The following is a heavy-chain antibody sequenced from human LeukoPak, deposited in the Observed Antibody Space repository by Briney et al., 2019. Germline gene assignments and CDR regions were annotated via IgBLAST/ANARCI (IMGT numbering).Heavy chain of an antibody. CDR3: SKDAQPLRYYYYGMDV. CDR2: ISGSGSNT. J-gene: IGHJ6*02. Sequence: PGGSLRLSCAASGLTFSSYVMSWVRQAPGKGLEWVSAISGSGSNTYYADSVKGRFTISRDNSKNTLYLQMNSLRAEDTAVYYCSKDAQPLRYYYYGMDVWGQGTTVTVSS. V-gene: IGHV3-23*01. CDR1: GLTFSSYV.